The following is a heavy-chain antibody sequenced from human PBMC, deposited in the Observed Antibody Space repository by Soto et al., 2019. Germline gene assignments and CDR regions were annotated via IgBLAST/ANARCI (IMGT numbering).Heavy chain of an antibody. CDR1: VGSIRNYF. CDR2: IYSSGST. Sequence: SETLSLTCNVSVGSIRNYFWSWIRQPAGKGLEWIGRIYSSGSTNYNPSLKSRVTMSVDTSKKQLPLKLSSVTVADTAVYFCARENYFFDTDGYYYVFDYWGQGALVTVSS. J-gene: IGHJ4*02. V-gene: IGHV4-4*07. CDR3: ARENYFFDTDGYYYVFDY. D-gene: IGHD3-22*01.